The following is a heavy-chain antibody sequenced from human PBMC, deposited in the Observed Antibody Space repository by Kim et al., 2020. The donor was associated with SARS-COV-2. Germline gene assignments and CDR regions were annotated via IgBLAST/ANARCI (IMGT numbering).Heavy chain of an antibody. J-gene: IGHJ3*02. Sequence: AQKCQGRVTITADESTSTAYMELSSLRSEDTAVYYCARAVSGSYSGAFDIWGQGTMVTVSS. V-gene: IGHV1-69*01. D-gene: IGHD1-26*01. CDR3: ARAVSGSYSGAFDI.